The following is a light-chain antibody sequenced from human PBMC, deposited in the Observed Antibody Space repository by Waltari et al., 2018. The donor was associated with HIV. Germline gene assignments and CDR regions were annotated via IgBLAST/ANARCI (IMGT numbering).Light chain of an antibody. CDR1: PGPVSTSYY. Sequence: QTVVTQEPSFSVSPGGTVTLTCGLSPGPVSTSYYPSWYPQTPGQAPRTLIYSTNTRSSGVPDRFSGSILGNKAALTITGAQADDESDYYCVLYMGSGIWVFGGGTKLTVL. V-gene: IGLV8-61*01. J-gene: IGLJ3*02. CDR2: STN. CDR3: VLYMGSGIWV.